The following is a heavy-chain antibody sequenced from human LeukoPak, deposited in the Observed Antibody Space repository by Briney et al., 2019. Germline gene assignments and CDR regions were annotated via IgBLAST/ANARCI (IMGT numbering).Heavy chain of an antibody. Sequence: ASVKVSCKASGYTFTSYGISWVRQAPGQGLEWMGWISAYNGNTNYAQKLQGRVTMTTDTSTSTAYMELRSLRSDDTAVYYCARGDGYSSSWSHLNWFDPWGQGTLVTVSS. CDR1: GYTFTSYG. V-gene: IGHV1-18*01. CDR2: ISAYNGNT. D-gene: IGHD6-13*01. CDR3: ARGDGYSSSWSHLNWFDP. J-gene: IGHJ5*02.